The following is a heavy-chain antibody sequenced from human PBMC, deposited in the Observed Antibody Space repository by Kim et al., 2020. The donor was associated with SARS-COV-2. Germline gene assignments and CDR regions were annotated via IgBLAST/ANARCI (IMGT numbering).Heavy chain of an antibody. J-gene: IGHJ3*02. D-gene: IGHD3-22*01. CDR3: AREVVYYYETDDSFDI. Sequence: FQGRDTITRDTSASRVYMELSSLRSEDTAVYYCAREVVYYYETDDSFDIWGQGTMVTVSS. V-gene: IGHV1-3*01.